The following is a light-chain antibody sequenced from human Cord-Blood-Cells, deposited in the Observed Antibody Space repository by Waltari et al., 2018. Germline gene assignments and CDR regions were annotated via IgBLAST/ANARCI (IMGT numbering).Light chain of an antibody. J-gene: IGLJ3*02. CDR3: SSYTSGSTWV. CDR2: DVI. Sequence: QSALTQPASVSGSPGQSITISCTGTSSDAGGYHHVSWYQQHPGKAPKLMIFDVINRPSGVSNRFSGSKSCSTASLTITCLQAEDEADYYCSSYTSGSTWVFGGGTKLTVL. V-gene: IGLV2-14*01. CDR1: SSDAGGYHH.